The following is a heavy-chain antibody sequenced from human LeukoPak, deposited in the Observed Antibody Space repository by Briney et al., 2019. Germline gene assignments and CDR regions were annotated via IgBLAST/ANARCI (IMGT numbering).Heavy chain of an antibody. V-gene: IGHV3-30*04. CDR1: GFTFSSYA. CDR3: AREQRYYGSGDGMDV. J-gene: IGHJ6*02. D-gene: IGHD3-10*01. CDR2: ISYDGSNK. Sequence: GGSLRLSCAASGFTFSSYAMHWVRQAPGKGLEWVAVISYDGSNKYYADSVKGRFTISRDNSKNTLYLQMNSLRAEDTAVYYCAREQRYYGSGDGMDVWGQGTTVTVSS.